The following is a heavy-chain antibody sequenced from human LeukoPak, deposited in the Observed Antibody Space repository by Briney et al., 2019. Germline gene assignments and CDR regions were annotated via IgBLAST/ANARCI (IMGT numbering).Heavy chain of an antibody. CDR1: GFTFSSYS. CDR2: IKHDGSAI. CDR3: VRDFDEFDSGDDPTWFDS. D-gene: IGHD2-21*01. Sequence: GGSLRLSCAASGFTFSSYSMNWVRQTPGKALEWVANIKHDGSAIFYADSVKGRFTLSRDNAKNSVHLQMNSLRVEDTATYYCVRDFDEFDSGDDPTWFDSWAQGTLVTVSS. J-gene: IGHJ5*01. V-gene: IGHV3-7*01.